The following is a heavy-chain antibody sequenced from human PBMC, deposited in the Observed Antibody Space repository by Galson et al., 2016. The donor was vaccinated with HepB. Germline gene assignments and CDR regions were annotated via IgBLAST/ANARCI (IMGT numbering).Heavy chain of an antibody. D-gene: IGHD5-18*01. J-gene: IGHJ6*02. CDR3: AQRPYSYGWHYGMDV. Sequence: SLRLSCAASGFSFSSYAMSWVRQARGKGLEWVSGITSGGTTYYADSVKGRFTISRDNSKNILYLQMKSLRDEDTAVYYCAQRPYSYGWHYGMDVWGQGTLVTVSS. CDR2: ITSGGTT. V-gene: IGHV3-23*01. CDR1: GFSFSSYA.